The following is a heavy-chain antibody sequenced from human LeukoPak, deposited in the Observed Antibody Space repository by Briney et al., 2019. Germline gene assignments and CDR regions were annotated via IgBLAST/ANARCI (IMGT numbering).Heavy chain of an antibody. CDR1: GRPISRYY. V-gene: IGHV4-4*07. D-gene: IGHD2-2*01. J-gene: IGHJ6*02. Sequence: SDTLSLICTVSGRPISRYYWIWIRPPAGKGLECIGRIYTSGSTNYNPSLKSRVTMSVDTSKNQFSLKLSSVTAADTAVYYCARVVPVPPYYYYGMDVLGQGTTVTVSS. CDR3: ARVVPVPPYYYYGMDV. CDR2: IYTSGST.